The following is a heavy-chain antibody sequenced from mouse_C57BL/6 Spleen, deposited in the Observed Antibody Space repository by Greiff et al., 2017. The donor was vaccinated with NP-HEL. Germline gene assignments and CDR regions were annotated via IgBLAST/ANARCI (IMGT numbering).Heavy chain of an antibody. D-gene: IGHD2-5*01. Sequence: QVQLKESGAELVKPGASVKISCKASGYAFSSYWMNWVKQRPGKGLEWIGQIYPGDGDTNYNGKFKGKATLTADKSSSTAYMQLSSLTSEDSAVYFCARRSSNYDAMDYWGQGTSVTVSS. V-gene: IGHV1-80*01. CDR2: IYPGDGDT. CDR1: GYAFSSYW. CDR3: ARRSSNYDAMDY. J-gene: IGHJ4*01.